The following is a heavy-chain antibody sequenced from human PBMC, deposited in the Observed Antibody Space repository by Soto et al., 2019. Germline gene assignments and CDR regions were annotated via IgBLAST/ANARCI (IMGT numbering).Heavy chain of an antibody. V-gene: IGHV3-66*01. J-gene: IGHJ3*02. CDR3: AGSSGWYRAFDI. CDR2: IYRGGST. D-gene: IGHD6-19*01. CDR1: GFTVSDNS. Sequence: GGSLRLSCAASGFTVSDNSMTWVRQAPGKGLEWVSVIYRGGSTNYADSVRGRFTISRDNSKNTLYLQINSLRDEDTALYYCAGSSGWYRAFDIWGQGTMVTVSS.